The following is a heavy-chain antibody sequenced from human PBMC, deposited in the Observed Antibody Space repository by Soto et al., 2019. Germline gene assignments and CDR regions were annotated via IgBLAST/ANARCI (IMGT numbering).Heavy chain of an antibody. D-gene: IGHD3-10*01. CDR1: GDSVSSNSAA. CDR3: ARAPVSAGSDYDY. Sequence: QSQTLSLTCAISGDSVSSNSAAWNWIRQSPSRGLEWLGRTYYRSKWYNDYAVSVKSLITINPDTSKKQFSQKLNSVTPEETAVYYGARAPVSAGSDYDYWGQGTLVTVSS. CDR2: TYYRSKWYN. V-gene: IGHV6-1*01. J-gene: IGHJ4*02.